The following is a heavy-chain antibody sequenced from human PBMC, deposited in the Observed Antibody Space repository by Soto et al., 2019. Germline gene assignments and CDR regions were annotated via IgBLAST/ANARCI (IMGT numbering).Heavy chain of an antibody. CDR3: ARLAHEWLSNYYYGMDV. CDR2: IYPGDSDT. CDR1: GYSFTSYW. V-gene: IGHV5-51*01. D-gene: IGHD3-3*01. Sequence: PGESLKISCKGSGYSFTSYWIGWVRQMPGHGLEWMGIIYPGDSDTRYSPSFPGQVTISADKSISTAYLQWSSLKASDTAMYYCARLAHEWLSNYYYGMDVWGQGTTVTVSS. J-gene: IGHJ6*02.